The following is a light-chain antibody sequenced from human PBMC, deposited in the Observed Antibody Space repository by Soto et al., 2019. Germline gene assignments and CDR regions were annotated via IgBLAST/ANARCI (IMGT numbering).Light chain of an antibody. V-gene: IGKV1-39*01. CDR2: AAS. CDR1: QSISSY. J-gene: IGKJ4*01. Sequence: DIQMTQSPSSLSASIGDRVTITCRASQSISSYLNWYQHKPGKAPNLLIYAASNLQSGVPSRFSGSGSETDFTLSISSLQPEDFATYYCQQSYSVPFTFGGGTKVEI. CDR3: QQSYSVPFT.